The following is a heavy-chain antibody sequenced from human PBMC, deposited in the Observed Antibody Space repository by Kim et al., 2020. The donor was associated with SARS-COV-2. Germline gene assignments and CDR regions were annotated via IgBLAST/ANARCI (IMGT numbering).Heavy chain of an antibody. V-gene: IGHV4-59*01. J-gene: IGHJ6*03. Sequence: SETLSLTCTVSGGSISSYYWSWIRQPPGKGLEWIGYIYHSGSTNYNPSLKSRVTISVDTSKNQFSLKLSSVTAADTAVYYCARATTSGYYDILTGYYSDYYYYYMDVWGKGTTVTVSS. CDR3: ARATTSGYYDILTGYYSDYYYYYMDV. CDR2: IYHSGST. D-gene: IGHD3-9*01. CDR1: GGSISSYY.